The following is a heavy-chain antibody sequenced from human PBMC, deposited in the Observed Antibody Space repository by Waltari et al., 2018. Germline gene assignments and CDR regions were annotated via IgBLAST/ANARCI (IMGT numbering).Heavy chain of an antibody. CDR1: GFTRGDYA. CDR2: IRSKAYGGTT. V-gene: IGHV3-49*03. Sequence: VPLVESGVGLVQPGRALRPSCTASGFTRGDYAMSWFRQAPGKGLEWVGFIRSKAYGGTTEYAASVTGRFTISRDDSKSIAYLQMNSLKTEDTAVYYCTRDRFKTDWGQGTLVTVSS. D-gene: IGHD3-3*01. CDR3: TRDRFKTD. J-gene: IGHJ4*02.